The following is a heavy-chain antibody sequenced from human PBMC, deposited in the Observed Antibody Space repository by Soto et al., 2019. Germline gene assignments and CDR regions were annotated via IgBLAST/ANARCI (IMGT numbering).Heavy chain of an antibody. V-gene: IGHV4-39*01. CDR2: IYYIGST. D-gene: IGHD3-22*01. Sequence: SETLSLTCTVSGGSIISGSYYWGWISQPPGKGLEWLGSIYYIGSTYYNPSLKSRVTISVDTSKNQFSLKLSSVTAADTAVYYCARRHSRAYYDSSGYTTFDYWGQGTLVTVFS. J-gene: IGHJ4*02. CDR1: GGSIISGSYY. CDR3: ARRHSRAYYDSSGYTTFDY.